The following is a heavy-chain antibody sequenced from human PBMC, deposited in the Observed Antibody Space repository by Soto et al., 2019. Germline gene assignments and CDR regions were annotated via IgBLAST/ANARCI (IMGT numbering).Heavy chain of an antibody. J-gene: IGHJ4*02. Sequence: ASVKVSCKASGYTFRTHGVSWVRRAPGQGLEWMGWISGYNGNTNYAQKFQGRVTMTTETSTNTAYMELRSLRSDDKALYYCARSATAMATTFDYWGQGTLVTVS. D-gene: IGHD5-18*01. CDR2: ISGYNGNT. CDR1: GYTFRTHG. CDR3: ARSATAMATTFDY. V-gene: IGHV1-18*04.